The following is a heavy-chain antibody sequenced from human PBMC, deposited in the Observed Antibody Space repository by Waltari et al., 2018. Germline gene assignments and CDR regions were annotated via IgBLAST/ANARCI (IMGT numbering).Heavy chain of an antibody. CDR2: SKPDSGGT. J-gene: IGHJ4*02. Sequence: QVQLVQSGAEVKKPGASVKVSCKASGYTFTGYYMHWVRQAPGQGLEWMGGSKPDSGGTNYAQKFQGRVTMTRDTSISTAYMELSRLRSDDTAVYYWAMTRWELPLGYWGQGTLVTVSS. CDR1: GYTFTGYY. V-gene: IGHV1-2*02. CDR3: AMTRWELPLGY. D-gene: IGHD1-26*01.